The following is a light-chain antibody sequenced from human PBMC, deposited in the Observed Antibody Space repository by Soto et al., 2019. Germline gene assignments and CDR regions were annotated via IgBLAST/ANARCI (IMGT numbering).Light chain of an antibody. CDR1: SSDVGGYNY. CDR3: GSYAASSTLL. J-gene: IGLJ1*01. Sequence: SVLTQPASVSGSPGQSITISCTGTSSDVGGYNYVSWSQQHPGKAPKLLISEVSNRPSGVSNRFSGSKSGNTASLTISGLQADDEADYYCGSYAASSTLLFGTGTKVTVL. V-gene: IGLV2-14*03. CDR2: EVS.